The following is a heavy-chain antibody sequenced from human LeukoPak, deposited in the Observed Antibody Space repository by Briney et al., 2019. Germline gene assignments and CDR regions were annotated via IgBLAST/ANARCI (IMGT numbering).Heavy chain of an antibody. CDR2: ISYDGSNK. D-gene: IGHD3-10*01. V-gene: IGHV3-30*04. CDR3: ARDGRDYYGSGSYPY. J-gene: IGHJ4*02. Sequence: GGSLRLSCAASGFTFSSYAMHWVRQAPGKGLEWVAVISYDGSNKYYADSVKGRFTISRDNSKNTLYLQMNSLRAEDTAVYYCARDGRDYYGSGSYPYWGQGTLVTVSS. CDR1: GFTFSSYA.